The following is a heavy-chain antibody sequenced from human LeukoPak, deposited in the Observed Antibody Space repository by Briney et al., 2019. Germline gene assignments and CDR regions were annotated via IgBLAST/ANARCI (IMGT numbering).Heavy chain of an antibody. D-gene: IGHD6-13*01. CDR1: GFTFGNYW. J-gene: IGHJ4*02. Sequence: QPGGSLRLSCAASGFTFGNYWMNWVRQAPGKGLEWVANVKPDGSEKYYVDSVKGRFTISRDNAKSSLYLQMNSLRAEDTAVYYCFAAAGTGDDYWGQGTLVTVSS. CDR3: FAAAGTGDDY. V-gene: IGHV3-7*05. CDR2: VKPDGSEK.